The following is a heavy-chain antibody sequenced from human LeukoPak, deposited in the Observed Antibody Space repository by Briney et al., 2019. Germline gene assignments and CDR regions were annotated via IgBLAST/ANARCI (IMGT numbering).Heavy chain of an antibody. CDR1: GGSISSSSYY. CDR2: IYYSGST. Sequence: PSETLSLTCTVSGGSISSSSYYWGWIRQPPGKGLEWIGSIYYSGSTYYNPSLKSRVTISVDTSKNQFSLKLSSVTAADTAVYYRARHGIHCSSTSCYCDEVDYWGQGTLVTVSS. CDR3: ARHGIHCSSTSCYCDEVDY. V-gene: IGHV4-39*01. D-gene: IGHD2-2*01. J-gene: IGHJ4*02.